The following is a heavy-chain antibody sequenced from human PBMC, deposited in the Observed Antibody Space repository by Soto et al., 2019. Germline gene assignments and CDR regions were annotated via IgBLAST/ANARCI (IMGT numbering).Heavy chain of an antibody. V-gene: IGHV4-30-4*08. CDR2: ISNTGRT. D-gene: IGHD5-12*01. Sequence: PSETLSLTCTVSGDSITRGAYYWTWIRQHPGKGLEWIGYISNTGRTFYTPSLKSRVTISVDTSKNQFSLKLSSVTAADTAVYYCARGRGYDWGGWFDPWGQETLVTVSS. CDR3: ARGRGYDWGGWFDP. J-gene: IGHJ5*02. CDR1: GDSITRGAYY.